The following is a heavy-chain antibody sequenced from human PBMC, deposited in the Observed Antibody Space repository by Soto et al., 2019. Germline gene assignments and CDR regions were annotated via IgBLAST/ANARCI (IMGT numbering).Heavy chain of an antibody. J-gene: IGHJ4*02. CDR3: ARDKADYGDYGDY. Sequence: QVQRVESGGGVVQPGRSLRLSCEASGFTFRNYGMYWVRQAPGKGLELVAIISVDGRKKKYVDSVKGRFTVARDNSRNTLDLEMNSLRAEDTAVYYCARDKADYGDYGDYWGPGTLGTVSS. D-gene: IGHD4-17*01. CDR1: GFTFRNYG. CDR2: ISVDGRKK. V-gene: IGHV3-30*03.